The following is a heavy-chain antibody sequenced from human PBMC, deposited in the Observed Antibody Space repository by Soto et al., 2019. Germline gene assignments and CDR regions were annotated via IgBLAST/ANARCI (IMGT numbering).Heavy chain of an antibody. CDR3: AKSSIFYCSSTSCSDAFDI. CDR1: GFTFSTYS. D-gene: IGHD2-2*01. V-gene: IGHV3-23*01. J-gene: IGHJ3*02. Sequence: GGSLRLSCAASGFTFSTYSMNWVRQAPGKGLEWVSSISGSGGSTYYADSVKGRFTISRDNSKNTLYLQMNSLRAEDTAVYYCAKSSIFYCSSTSCSDAFDIWGQGTMVTVSS. CDR2: ISGSGGST.